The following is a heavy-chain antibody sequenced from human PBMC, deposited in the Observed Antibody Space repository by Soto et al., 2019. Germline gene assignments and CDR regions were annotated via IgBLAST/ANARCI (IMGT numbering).Heavy chain of an antibody. J-gene: IGHJ4*02. V-gene: IGHV3-9*01. CDR1: GFTFDDYA. CDR3: AKAGFWSGYYSLVDY. CDR2: ISWNSGSI. Sequence: RLSCAASGFTFDDYAMHWVRQAPGKGLEWVSGISWNSGSIGYADSVKGRFTISRDNAKNSLYLQMNSLRAEDTALYYCAKAGFWSGYYSLVDYWGQGTLVTVSS. D-gene: IGHD3-3*01.